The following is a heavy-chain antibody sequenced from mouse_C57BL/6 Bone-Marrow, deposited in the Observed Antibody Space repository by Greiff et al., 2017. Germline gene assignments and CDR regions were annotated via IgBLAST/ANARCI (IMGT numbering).Heavy chain of an antibody. Sequence: EVQLQQSGPELVKPGASVKISCKASGYSFTDYNMNRVKQSNGKSLEWIGVINPNYGTTSYNQKFKGKATLTVDQSSSTTYMQLNSLTSEESAVYYCARGYDYDYARDYGGQGTSVTVTS. CDR2: INPNYGTT. CDR3: ARGYDYDYARDY. V-gene: IGHV1-39*01. CDR1: GYSFTDYN. J-gene: IGHJ4*01. D-gene: IGHD2-4*01.